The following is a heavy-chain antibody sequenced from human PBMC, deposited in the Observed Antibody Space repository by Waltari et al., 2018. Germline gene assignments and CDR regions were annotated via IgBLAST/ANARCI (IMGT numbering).Heavy chain of an antibody. CDR1: GGSISSGGYY. CDR2: IYYSGST. J-gene: IGHJ4*02. V-gene: IGHV4-31*03. CDR3: ARGYSSSWYIQFDY. D-gene: IGHD6-13*01. Sequence: QVQLQESGPGLVKPSQTLSLTCTVSGGSISSGGYYWSWIRQHPGKGLEWIGYIYYSGSTYYNPSLKSRVTISVDTSKNQFSLKLSSATAADTAVYYCARGYSSSWYIQFDYWGQGTLVTVSS.